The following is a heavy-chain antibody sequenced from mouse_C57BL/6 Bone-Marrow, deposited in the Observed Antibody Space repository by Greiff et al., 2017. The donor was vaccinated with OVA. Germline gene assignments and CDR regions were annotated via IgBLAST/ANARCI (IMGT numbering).Heavy chain of an antibody. D-gene: IGHD2-4*01. Sequence: QVQLQQSGAELVRPGSSVKLSCKASGYTFTSYWMHWVKQRPIQGLEWIGNIDPSDSETHYNQKFKDKATLTVDKSSSTAYMQLSSLTSEDSAVYYCARGEDYYDYDCSYFDYWGQGTTLTVSS. V-gene: IGHV1-52*01. CDR1: GYTFTSYW. CDR3: ARGEDYYDYDCSYFDY. J-gene: IGHJ2*01. CDR2: IDPSDSET.